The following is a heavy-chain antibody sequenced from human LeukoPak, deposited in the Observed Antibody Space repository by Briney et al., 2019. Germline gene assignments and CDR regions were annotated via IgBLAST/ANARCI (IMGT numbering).Heavy chain of an antibody. Sequence: SVKVSCKASGGTFSSYAISWVRQAPGQGLEWMGGIIPIFGTANYAQKFQGRVTITADESTSTAYMELSSLRPEDTAVYYCARDLSRAAAGNFDYWGQGTLVTVSS. V-gene: IGHV1-69*13. CDR2: IIPIFGTA. CDR1: GGTFSSYA. D-gene: IGHD6-13*01. J-gene: IGHJ4*02. CDR3: ARDLSRAAAGNFDY.